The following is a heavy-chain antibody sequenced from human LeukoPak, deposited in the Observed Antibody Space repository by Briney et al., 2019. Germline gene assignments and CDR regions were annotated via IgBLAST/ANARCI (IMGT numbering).Heavy chain of an antibody. D-gene: IGHD3-16*01. CDR2: IYYSGNT. CDR1: GVSTNSNNYY. J-gene: IGHJ4*02. V-gene: IGHV4-39*01. CDR3: ARHEGGRPDDY. Sequence: SETLSLTCTVSGVSTNSNNYYWAWIRQPPGKGLESIGSIYYSGNTYYNPSLKSRVTISLDSSKNQFSLKLNAVTAADTAVYYCARHEGGRPDDYWGQGTLVTVSS.